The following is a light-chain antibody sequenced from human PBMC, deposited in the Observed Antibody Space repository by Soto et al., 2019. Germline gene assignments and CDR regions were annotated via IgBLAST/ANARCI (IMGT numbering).Light chain of an antibody. J-gene: IGKJ5*01. Sequence: EIVMTQSPATLSVSPGERATLSCRASQSISSNLAWYQQKPGQAPRLLIYGASTRATGIPARFSGSGSETEFTLTISSLQSEDFAVYYCQQYENWPPITFGQGTRLALK. CDR3: QQYENWPPIT. CDR2: GAS. CDR1: QSISSN. V-gene: IGKV3-15*01.